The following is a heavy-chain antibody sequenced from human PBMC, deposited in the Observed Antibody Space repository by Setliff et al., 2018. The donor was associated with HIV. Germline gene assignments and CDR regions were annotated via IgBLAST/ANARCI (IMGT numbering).Heavy chain of an antibody. V-gene: IGHV4-4*09. CDR2: IYTSGTT. Sequence: SETLSLTCAVSSASISNYRWSWIRQTPGKGLEWIGSIYTSGTTNYNPSLEGRITTSVDLSKNHLSLNLHSVTAADTAVYYCAIGDEYPGVFQSWGQGKVVTVSS. CDR1: SASISNYR. J-gene: IGHJ5*02. D-gene: IGHD2-2*01. CDR3: AIGDEYPGVFQS.